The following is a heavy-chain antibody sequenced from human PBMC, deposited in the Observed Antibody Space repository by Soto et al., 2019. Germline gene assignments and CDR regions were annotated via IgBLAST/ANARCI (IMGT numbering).Heavy chain of an antibody. CDR2: IYYSGST. CDR1: GGSISSYY. V-gene: IGHV4-59*01. J-gene: IGHJ4*02. D-gene: IGHD4-17*01. CDR3: ASLFYGGYPTNDY. Sequence: SETLSLTCTVSGGSISSYYWSWIRQPPGKGLEWIGYIYYSGSTNYNPSLKSRVTISVDTSKNQFSLKLSSVTAADTAVYYCASLFYGGYPTNDYWGQGTLVTVSS.